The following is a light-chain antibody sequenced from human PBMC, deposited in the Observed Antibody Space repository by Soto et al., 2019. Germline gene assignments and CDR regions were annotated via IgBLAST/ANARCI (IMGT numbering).Light chain of an antibody. CDR2: WAS. CDR3: QQYYINPRT. J-gene: IGKJ1*01. V-gene: IGKV4-1*01. CDR1: QSVLYTSNNKNY. Sequence: DIVMTQSPDSLPVSLGERATINCKSSQSVLYTSNNKNYLAWYQQKPGQSPKLLIYWASTRESGVPDRFSGSGSGTDFTLTISSLQAEDVTVYYCQQYYINPRTFGQGTKVDIK.